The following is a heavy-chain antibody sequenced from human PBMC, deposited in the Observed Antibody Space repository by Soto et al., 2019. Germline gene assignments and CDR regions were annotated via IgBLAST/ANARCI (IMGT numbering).Heavy chain of an antibody. Sequence: PGGSLRLSCAASGFTFSSYGMHWVRRAPGKGLEWVAVISYDGSNKYYADSVKGRFTISRDNSKNTLYLQMNSLRAEDTAVYYCAKVYGSGLYYGMDVWGQGTTVTVSS. CDR2: ISYDGSNK. V-gene: IGHV3-30*18. CDR1: GFTFSSYG. J-gene: IGHJ6*02. CDR3: AKVYGSGLYYGMDV. D-gene: IGHD3-10*01.